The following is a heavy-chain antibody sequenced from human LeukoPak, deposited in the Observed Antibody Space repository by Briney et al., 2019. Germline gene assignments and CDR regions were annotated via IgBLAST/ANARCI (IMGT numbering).Heavy chain of an antibody. J-gene: IGHJ4*02. CDR3: ARANSMGSGSYSNFDY. CDR2: INHSGST. CDR1: GGSFSGYY. Sequence: PSETLSLTCAVYGGSFSGYYWSWIRQPPGKGLEWIGEINHSGSTNYNPSLKSRVTISVDTSKNQFSLKLSSVTAADTAVYYRARANSMGSGSYSNFDYWGQGTLVTVSS. D-gene: IGHD3-10*01. V-gene: IGHV4-34*01.